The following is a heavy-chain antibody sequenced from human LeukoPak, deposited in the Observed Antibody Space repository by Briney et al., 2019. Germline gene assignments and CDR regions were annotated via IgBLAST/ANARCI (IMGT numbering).Heavy chain of an antibody. D-gene: IGHD3-3*01. J-gene: IGHJ4*02. CDR2: FDPEDGET. CDR3: ATGRGYDFWSDLDY. V-gene: IGHV1-24*01. CDR1: GYTLTELS. Sequence: SVKVSCKVSGYTLTELSMHWVRQAPGKGLEWMGGFDPEDGETIYAQKFQGRVTMTEDTSTDTAYMELSSLRSEDTAVYYCATGRGYDFWSDLDYWGQGTLVTVSA.